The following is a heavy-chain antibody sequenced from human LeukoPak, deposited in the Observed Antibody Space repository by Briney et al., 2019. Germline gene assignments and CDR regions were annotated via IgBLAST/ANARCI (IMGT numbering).Heavy chain of an antibody. V-gene: IGHV1-2*02. Sequence: ASVKVSCKASGYTFTGYYMHWVRQAPGQGLEWMGWINPNSGGTNYAQKFQGRVTMTRDTSISTAYMELSRLRSGDTAVYYCARESYSSSWPMYYYYMDVWGKGTTVTVSS. CDR1: GYTFTGYY. CDR3: ARESYSSSWPMYYYYMDV. J-gene: IGHJ6*03. D-gene: IGHD6-13*01. CDR2: INPNSGGT.